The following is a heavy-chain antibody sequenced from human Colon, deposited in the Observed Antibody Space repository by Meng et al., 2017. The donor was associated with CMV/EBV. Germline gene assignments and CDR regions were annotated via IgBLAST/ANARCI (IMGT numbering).Heavy chain of an antibody. J-gene: IGHJ4*02. CDR2: INWNGGRT. CDR1: GFSFEDYG. Sequence: GEALKISCATSGFSFEDYGMSWVRQAPGKGLEWVSGINWNGGRTDYGDSVKGRFTISRDNAKKSLYLQMDSLRVEDTALYYRARDLVPNDSSPYYPGDCWGQGTLVTVSS. V-gene: IGHV3-20*04. CDR3: ARDLVPNDSSPYYPGDC. D-gene: IGHD3-22*01.